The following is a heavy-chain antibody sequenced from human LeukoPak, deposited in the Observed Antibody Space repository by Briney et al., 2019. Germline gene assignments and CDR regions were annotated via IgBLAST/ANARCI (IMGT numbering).Heavy chain of an antibody. CDR3: ARSVTTAQYYYGMDV. V-gene: IGHV3-33*01. J-gene: IGHJ6*02. D-gene: IGHD4-17*01. Sequence: GRSLRLSCAASGFTFSSYGMHWVRQAPGKGLEWVAVIWYDGSNKYYADSVKGRFTISRDNSKNTLYLQMNSLRAEDTAVYYCARSVTTAQYYYGMDVWGQGTTVTVSS. CDR2: IWYDGSNK. CDR1: GFTFSSYG.